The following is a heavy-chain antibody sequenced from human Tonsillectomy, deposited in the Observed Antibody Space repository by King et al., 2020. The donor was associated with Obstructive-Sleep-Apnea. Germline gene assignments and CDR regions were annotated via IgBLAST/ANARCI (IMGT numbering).Heavy chain of an antibody. Sequence: QLQESGPGLVKPSETLSLTCTVSGGSISSTTYYWGWIRQPPGKGLEGIGTIYYSGSTYYNPSLKSRVTISVDTSKNQFTLKLSSVTAADTAVYYCARDGMDYGDYGGGYWGQGTLVTVSS. J-gene: IGHJ4*02. CDR3: ARDGMDYGDYGGGY. D-gene: IGHD4-17*01. CDR2: IYYSGST. CDR1: GGSISSTTYY. V-gene: IGHV4-39*06.